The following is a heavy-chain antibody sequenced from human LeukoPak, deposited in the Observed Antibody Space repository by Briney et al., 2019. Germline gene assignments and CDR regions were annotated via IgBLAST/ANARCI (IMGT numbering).Heavy chain of an antibody. V-gene: IGHV1-18*01. Sequence: ASVKVSCKASGYTFTSYGISWVRQAPGQGLEWMGWISVYNDNIHYAQKFQGRVTMTTDTSTSTAYMDLRSLRSDDTAVYYCARTQDVTYYYYYMDVWGKGTTVTVSS. D-gene: IGHD2-21*02. CDR3: ARTQDVTYYYYYMDV. J-gene: IGHJ6*03. CDR2: ISVYNDNI. CDR1: GYTFTSYG.